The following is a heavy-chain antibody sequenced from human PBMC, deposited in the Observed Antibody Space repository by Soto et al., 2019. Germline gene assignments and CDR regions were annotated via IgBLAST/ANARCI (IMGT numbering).Heavy chain of an antibody. V-gene: IGHV1-3*01. CDR2: INAGNGNT. CDR3: ARDKIAYYYYYYGMDV. J-gene: IGHJ6*02. CDR1: GYTFTSYA. Sequence: ASVKVSCKASGYTFTSYAMHWVRQAPGQRLEWMGWINAGNGNTKYSQKFQGRVTITRDTSASTAYMELSSLRSEDTALYYCARDKIAYYYYYYGMDVWGQGTTVTVSS.